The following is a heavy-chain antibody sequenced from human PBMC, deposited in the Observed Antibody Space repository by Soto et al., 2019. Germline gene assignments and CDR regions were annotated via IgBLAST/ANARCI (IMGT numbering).Heavy chain of an antibody. Sequence: QVQLQESGPGLVKPSETLSLTCTVSGGSISSYYWSWIRQPPGKGLEWIGYIYYSGSTNYNPSLKXXVTISVDTSKXXFXLXXSSVTAADTAVYYGARGLHYDSSGSYYVSYWYFDLWGRGTLVTVSS. CDR1: GGSISSYY. D-gene: IGHD3-22*01. CDR3: ARGLHYDSSGSYYVSYWYFDL. V-gene: IGHV4-59*01. CDR2: IYYSGST. J-gene: IGHJ2*01.